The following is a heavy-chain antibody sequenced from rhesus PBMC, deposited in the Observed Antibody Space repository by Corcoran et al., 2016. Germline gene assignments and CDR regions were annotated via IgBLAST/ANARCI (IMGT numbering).Heavy chain of an antibody. Sequence: QVQLQESGPGLVKPSETLSLTCAVSGASISSYWWSGIRQPLGKGLEWIGEINGNSVTTYSNPSLNGRVTISKDASTNQFSLKLSSVTAADTAVYYCARHWGSSYSWFDYWGQGVLVTVSS. V-gene: IGHV4-80*01. CDR1: GASISSYW. CDR2: INGNSVTT. D-gene: IGHD6-43*01. J-gene: IGHJ4*01. CDR3: ARHWGSSYSWFDY.